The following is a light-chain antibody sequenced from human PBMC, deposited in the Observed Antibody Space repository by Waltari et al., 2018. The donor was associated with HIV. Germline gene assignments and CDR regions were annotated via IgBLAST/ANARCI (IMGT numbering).Light chain of an antibody. CDR1: QSVDSSY. V-gene: IGKV3-20*01. CDR2: GAS. J-gene: IGKJ4*01. CDR3: QQYGRSLT. Sequence: EIVLTQSPGTLSLSPGERATLSCRASQSVDSSYLAWYQQKPGQAPRRLIAGASSRATGIPDRFSGSGSGTDFTLTIRRLEPEDFAVYYCQQYGRSLTFGGGTKVEIK.